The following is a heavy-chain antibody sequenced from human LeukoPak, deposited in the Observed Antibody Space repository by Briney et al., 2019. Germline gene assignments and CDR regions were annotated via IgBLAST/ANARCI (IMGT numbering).Heavy chain of an antibody. V-gene: IGHV3-7*01. J-gene: IGHJ4*02. Sequence: GGSLRLSCAASGFTFSSYWMSWVRQAPGKGLEWVANIKQDGSEKYYVDSVKGRFTISRDNAKNSLYLQMNSLRAEDTAVYYCARTGSFGVVIIRGYFDYWGQGTLVTVSS. CDR1: GFTFSSYW. CDR2: IKQDGSEK. CDR3: ARTGSFGVVIIRGYFDY. D-gene: IGHD3-3*02.